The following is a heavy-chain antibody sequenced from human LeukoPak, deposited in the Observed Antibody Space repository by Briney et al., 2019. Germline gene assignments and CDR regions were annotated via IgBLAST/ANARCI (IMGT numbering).Heavy chain of an antibody. J-gene: IGHJ2*01. Sequence: ASVKVSCKTSGYTFTAHDIFWVRQAAGQGLEWMGWMNPKSGSTAYAQKVQGRVTFTRNTSITTAYLGLTNLRYEDTAMYYCARGRQMSINWYFDLWGRGTQVTVAS. V-gene: IGHV1-8*03. CDR1: GYTFTAHD. CDR2: MNPKSGST. CDR3: ARGRQMSINWYFDL. D-gene: IGHD3-10*01.